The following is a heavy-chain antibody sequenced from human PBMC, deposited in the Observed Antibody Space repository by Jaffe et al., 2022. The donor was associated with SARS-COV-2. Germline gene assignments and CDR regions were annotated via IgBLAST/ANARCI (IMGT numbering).Heavy chain of an antibody. V-gene: IGHV3-15*01. D-gene: IGHD3-22*01. CDR1: GFTFSNAW. J-gene: IGHJ1*01. CDR2: IKSKTDGGTT. CDR3: TTAHHGLGPYDSWVVYFQH. Sequence: EVQLVESGGGLVKPGGSLRLSCAASGFTFSNAWMSWVRQAPGKGLEWVGRIKSKTDGGTTDYAAPVKGRFTISRDDSKNTLYLQMNSLKTEDTAVYYCTTAHHGLGPYDSWVVYFQHWGQGTLVTVSS.